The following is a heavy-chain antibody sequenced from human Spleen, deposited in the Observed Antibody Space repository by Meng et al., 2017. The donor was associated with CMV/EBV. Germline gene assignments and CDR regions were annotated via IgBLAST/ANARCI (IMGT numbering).Heavy chain of an antibody. CDR1: GDSVSSNSAA. CDR3: ARGGFNNGWA. V-gene: IGHV6-1*01. D-gene: IGHD6-19*01. J-gene: IGHJ4*02. Sequence: CAISGDSVSSNSAAWNWIRQSSSRSLEWLGRTYYRYKWYNDYAISVKSRITINPDTSKNQFSLQLNSVTPEDTAVYYCARGGFNNGWAWGQGTLVTISS. CDR2: TYYRYKWYN.